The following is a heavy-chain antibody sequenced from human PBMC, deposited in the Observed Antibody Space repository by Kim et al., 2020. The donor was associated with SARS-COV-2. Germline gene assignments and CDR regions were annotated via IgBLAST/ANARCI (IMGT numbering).Heavy chain of an antibody. CDR3: ARVGDGSVY. Sequence: SETLSLTCAVYGGSFSGYYWSWIRQPPGKGLEWIGEINHSGSTNYNPSLKSRVTISVDTSKNQFSLKLSSVTAADTAVYYCARVGDGSVYWGQGTLVTVSS. D-gene: IGHD3-10*01. CDR2: INHSGST. J-gene: IGHJ4*02. CDR1: GGSFSGYY. V-gene: IGHV4-34*01.